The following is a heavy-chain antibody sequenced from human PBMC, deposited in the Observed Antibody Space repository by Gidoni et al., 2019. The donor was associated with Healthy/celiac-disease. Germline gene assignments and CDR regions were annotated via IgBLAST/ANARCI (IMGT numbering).Heavy chain of an antibody. J-gene: IGHJ6*02. Sequence: EVQLVQSGAEVKKPGESLKISCKGSGSRFTSYWIGWVRQMPGKGLEWMGIIYPGDSDTRYSPSFQGQVTISADKSISTAYLQWSSLKASDTAMYYCARRSEYGSGSRHYGMDVWGQGTTVTVSS. CDR2: IYPGDSDT. CDR1: GSRFTSYW. CDR3: ARRSEYGSGSRHYGMDV. D-gene: IGHD3-10*01. V-gene: IGHV5-51*01.